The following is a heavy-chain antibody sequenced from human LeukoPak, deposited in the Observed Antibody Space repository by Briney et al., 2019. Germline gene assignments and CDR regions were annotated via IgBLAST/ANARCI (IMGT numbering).Heavy chain of an antibody. V-gene: IGHV3-7*01. CDR2: IKEDGTKK. CDR1: GFTFNTFW. Sequence: PGGSLRLSCAASGFTFNTFWMSWVRQTPGKGLEWVANIKEDGTKKYYVDSVKGRFNIYRDNAQNSLYLQMNSLRAEDTAMYYCARDAAGYDPWGQGTLVPVSS. CDR3: ARDAAGYDP. D-gene: IGHD6-13*01. J-gene: IGHJ5*02.